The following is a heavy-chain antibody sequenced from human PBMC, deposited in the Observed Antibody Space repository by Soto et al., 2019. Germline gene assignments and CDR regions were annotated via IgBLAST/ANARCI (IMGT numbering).Heavy chain of an antibody. D-gene: IGHD2-15*01. J-gene: IGHJ5*02. CDR1: GYTFTSYG. V-gene: IGHV1-18*01. CDR2: ISAYNGNT. CDR3: ASVVVALGHWFDP. Sequence: QVQLVQSGAEVKKPGASVKVSCKASGYTFTSYGISWVRQAPGQRLEWMGRISAYNGNTTYAQKLQGRVTMTTDTSTSTAYMEMRRLRSDDTAVYYCASVVVALGHWFDPWGQGTLVTGSS.